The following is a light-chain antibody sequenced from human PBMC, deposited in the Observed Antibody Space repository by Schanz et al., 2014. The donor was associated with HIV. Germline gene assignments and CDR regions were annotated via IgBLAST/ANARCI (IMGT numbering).Light chain of an antibody. CDR3: GSFRSSGPVWV. CDR2: DVD. CDR1: SSDVGGYNY. V-gene: IGLV2-14*03. J-gene: IGLJ3*02. Sequence: QSALTQPASVSGSPGQSITISCTGTSSDVGGYNYVSWYQQHPGKAPKLIIYDVDNRPSGVSNRFSGSKSGNTASLTISGLQAQDEADYYCGSFRSSGPVWVFGGGTKLTVL.